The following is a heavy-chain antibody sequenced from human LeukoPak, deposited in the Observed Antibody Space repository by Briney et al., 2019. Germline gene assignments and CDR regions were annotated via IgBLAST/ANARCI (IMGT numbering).Heavy chain of an antibody. CDR2: IYYSGST. J-gene: IGHJ5*02. V-gene: IGHV4-39*07. CDR1: GGSISSSSYY. CDR3: ARDSTHCSSTSCPFDP. D-gene: IGHD2-2*01. Sequence: SETLSLTCTVSGGSISSSSYYWGWIRQPPGKGLEWIGSIYYSGSTYYNPSLKSRVTISVDTSKNQFSLKLSSVTAADTAVYYCARDSTHCSSTSCPFDPWAREPWSPSP.